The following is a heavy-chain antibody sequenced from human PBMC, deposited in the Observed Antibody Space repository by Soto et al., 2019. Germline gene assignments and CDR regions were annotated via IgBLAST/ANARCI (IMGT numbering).Heavy chain of an antibody. CDR2: KYYRSKWYN. J-gene: IGHJ5*02. CDR1: GDSVSSNSAA. D-gene: IGHD6-13*01. CDR3: ARGSTSSSLTTWFDP. V-gene: IGHV6-1*01. Sequence: SQSLSLTCAISGDSVSSNSAAWNWIRQSPSRGLEWLGRKYYRSKWYNDYAVSGKSRITINPDTSKNQYSLQLNSVTPEDQAVYSWARGSTSSSLTTWFDPWGQGTLVTVSS.